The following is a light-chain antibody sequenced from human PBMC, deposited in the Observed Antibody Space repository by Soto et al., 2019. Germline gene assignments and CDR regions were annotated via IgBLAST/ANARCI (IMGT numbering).Light chain of an antibody. Sequence: SYELTQPPSVSVAPGQTARISCGGNNIGRKSVHWYQQKPGRAPVVVVYDDSDRPSGIPERFSGANSGDTATLTISRVETGEEADHYCYVWESWRCHYIFGTGTKVTVL. V-gene: IGLV3-21*02. J-gene: IGLJ1*01. CDR3: YVWESWRCHYI. CDR1: NIGRKS. CDR2: DDS.